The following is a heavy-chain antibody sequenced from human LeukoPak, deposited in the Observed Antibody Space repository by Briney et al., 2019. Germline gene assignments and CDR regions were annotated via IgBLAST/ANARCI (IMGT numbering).Heavy chain of an antibody. CDR1: GYTFTGYY. CDR3: AREAYSSSAFDY. V-gene: IGHV1-2*02. J-gene: IGHJ4*02. D-gene: IGHD6-6*01. Sequence: GASVKVSFKASGYTFTGYYMHWVRQAPGQGLEWMGWINSSSGGSNYAQKFQGRVTMTRDTSISTAYMELSRPRSDDTAVYYCAREAYSSSAFDYWGQGTLVTVSS. CDR2: INSSSGGS.